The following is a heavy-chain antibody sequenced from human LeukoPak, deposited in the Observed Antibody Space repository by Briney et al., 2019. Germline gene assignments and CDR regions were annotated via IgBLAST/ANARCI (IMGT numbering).Heavy chain of an antibody. D-gene: IGHD3-22*01. Sequence: GSLRLSCAASGFTFSNYGMNWVRQAPGKGLEWVSGIIGSGGTTYYADSLKGRFTISRDNSKNSLSLQVSSLRAEDTAVYYCAKTNGYYSDWGQGTLVTVSS. J-gene: IGHJ4*02. CDR1: GFTFSNYG. V-gene: IGHV3-23*01. CDR2: IIGSGGTT. CDR3: AKTNGYYSD.